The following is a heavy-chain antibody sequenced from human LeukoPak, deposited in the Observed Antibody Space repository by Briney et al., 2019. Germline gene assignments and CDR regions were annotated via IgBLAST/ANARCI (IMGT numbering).Heavy chain of an antibody. Sequence: PGGSLRLSCAASGFTFSNYEMNWIRQAPGKGLEWISYISNSGNTKYYADSVKGRFSISRDNANNSVYLQINNLRAEDTALYYCARWGIQNDFWSGYYYYYMDVWGKGTTVTVSS. CDR3: ARWGIQNDFWSGYYYYYMDV. CDR1: GFTFSNYE. J-gene: IGHJ6*03. CDR2: ISNSGNTK. D-gene: IGHD3-3*01. V-gene: IGHV3-48*03.